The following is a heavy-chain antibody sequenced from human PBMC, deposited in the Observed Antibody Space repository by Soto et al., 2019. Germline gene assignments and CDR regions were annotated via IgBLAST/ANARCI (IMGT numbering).Heavy chain of an antibody. D-gene: IGHD3-22*01. V-gene: IGHV4-38-2*02. J-gene: IGHJ4*02. CDR1: DYSISSGYY. CDR3: ARDYSDSSGYYYFDY. Sequence: PSETLSLTCAVSDYSISSGYYWGWIRQPPGKGLEWIGSIYHSGSTYYSPSLKSRVTISVDTSKNQFSLKLSSVTAADTAVYYCARDYSDSSGYYYFDYWGQGTLVTVSS. CDR2: IYHSGST.